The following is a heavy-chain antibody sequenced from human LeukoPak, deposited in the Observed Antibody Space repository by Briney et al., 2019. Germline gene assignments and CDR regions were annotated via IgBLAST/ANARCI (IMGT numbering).Heavy chain of an antibody. V-gene: IGHV1-46*01. CDR3: ARARPRTRYYYHYYMDV. CDR2: INPSGGST. Sequence: ASVKVSCKASGYTFTSYYMHWVRQAPGQGLEWMGIINPSGGSTSYAQKFQGRVTMTRDTSTSTVYMELSSLRSEDTAVYYCARARPRTRYYYHYYMDVWGKGTTVTVSS. J-gene: IGHJ6*03. CDR1: GYTFTSYY.